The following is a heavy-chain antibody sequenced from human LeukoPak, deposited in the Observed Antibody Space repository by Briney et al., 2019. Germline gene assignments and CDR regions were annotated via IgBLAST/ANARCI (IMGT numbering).Heavy chain of an antibody. CDR1: GGSISSSSYY. D-gene: IGHD3-10*01. V-gene: IGHV4-39*07. J-gene: IGHJ4*02. Sequence: PSETLSLTCTVSGGSISSSSYYWGWIRQPPGKGLEWIGSIYYSGSTYYNPSLKSRVTISVDTSRNQFSLKLSSVTAADTAVYYCARVEKLLWFGELLPYFFDYWGQGTLVTVSS. CDR2: IYYSGST. CDR3: ARVEKLLWFGELLPYFFDY.